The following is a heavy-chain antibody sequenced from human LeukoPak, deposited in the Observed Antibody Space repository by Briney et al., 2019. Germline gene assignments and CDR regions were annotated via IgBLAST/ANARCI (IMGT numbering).Heavy chain of an antibody. D-gene: IGHD6-13*01. V-gene: IGHV3-66*01. CDR3: AKDQVFVVSSSWYVAGNPDY. CDR2: LYSGGST. J-gene: IGHJ4*02. Sequence: PGRSLRLSRAASGLTFSSYAMHWVRQAPGKGLEWVSVLYSGGSTYYTDSVKGRFTISRDNSKNTLYLQMNSLRAEDTAVYYYAKDQVFVVSSSWYVAGNPDYWGQGTLVTVSS. CDR1: GLTFSSYA.